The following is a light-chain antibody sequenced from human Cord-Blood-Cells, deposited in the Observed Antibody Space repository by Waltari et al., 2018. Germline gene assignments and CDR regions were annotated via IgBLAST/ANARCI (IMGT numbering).Light chain of an antibody. Sequence: DIVMTQSPDSLAVSLGERATINCKSSQSVLYSSNNKNYLAWYQQKPGQPPNVRIYGASTRESGVPDRFSGSGSGTDFTLTISSLQAEDVAVYYCQQYYSTPLTFGGGTKVEIK. CDR2: GAS. V-gene: IGKV4-1*01. CDR1: QSVLYSSNNKNY. J-gene: IGKJ4*01. CDR3: QQYYSTPLT.